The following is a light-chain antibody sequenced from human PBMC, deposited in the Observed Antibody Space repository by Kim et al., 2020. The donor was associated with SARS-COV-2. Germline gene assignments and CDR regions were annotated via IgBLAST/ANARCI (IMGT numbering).Light chain of an antibody. CDR1: QRLIGNS. J-gene: IGKJ4*01. CDR3: QHYGGSLFT. Sequence: SPGERATQSCRASQRLIGNSLAWYQQKPGQAPRLLLYGASDRATRTPDRFSGGGSGTYFTLPLSSLEPEDFAVYYCQHYGGSLFTFGGGSKVEIK. CDR2: GAS. V-gene: IGKV3-20*01.